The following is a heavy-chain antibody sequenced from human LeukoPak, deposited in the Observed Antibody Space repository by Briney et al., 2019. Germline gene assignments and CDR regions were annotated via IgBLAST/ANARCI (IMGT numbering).Heavy chain of an antibody. D-gene: IGHD3-22*01. J-gene: IGHJ4*02. Sequence: SETLSLTCTVSGGSISSYYRSWIRQPAGKGLEWIGRIYTSGSTNYNPSLKSRVTMSVDTSKNQFSLKLSSVTAADTAVYYCAREKFYYDSSGYYPIDYWGQGTLVTVSS. CDR3: AREKFYYDSSGYYPIDY. CDR1: GGSISSYY. CDR2: IYTSGST. V-gene: IGHV4-4*07.